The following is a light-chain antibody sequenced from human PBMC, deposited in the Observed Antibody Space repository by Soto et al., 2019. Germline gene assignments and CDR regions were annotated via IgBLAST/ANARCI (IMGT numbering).Light chain of an antibody. V-gene: IGKV1-5*03. Sequence: DIQMTQSPSTLSASVGDTVTITCRASQSICNWLAWYQQKPGKAPKLLIYRASSLQSGVPSRFSGSGSGTEFTLTIGSLQPDDFATYYCQQFNVYPYTFGRGTKLEIK. CDR2: RAS. CDR1: QSICNW. CDR3: QQFNVYPYT. J-gene: IGKJ2*01.